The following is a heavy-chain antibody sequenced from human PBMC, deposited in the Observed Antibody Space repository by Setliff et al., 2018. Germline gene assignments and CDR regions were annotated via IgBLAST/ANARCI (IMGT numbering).Heavy chain of an antibody. J-gene: IGHJ4*02. V-gene: IGHV2-5*02. Sequence: GSGPTLVNPTHTLTLTCTFPGFSLSTSGVGVGWIRQPPGKALEWLALIYWDDDKRYSPSLKSRLTITKDTSKNQVVLTMTNMDPVDTATYYCAHRRGDYYDSSGYYYDYGGQGTLVTVSS. CDR1: GFSLSTSGVG. D-gene: IGHD3-22*01. CDR2: IYWDDDK. CDR3: AHRRGDYYDSSGYYYDY.